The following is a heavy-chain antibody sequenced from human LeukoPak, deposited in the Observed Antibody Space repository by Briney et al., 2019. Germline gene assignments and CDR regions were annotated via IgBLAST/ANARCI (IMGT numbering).Heavy chain of an antibody. CDR2: IIPIFGTA. D-gene: IGHD5-18*01. J-gene: IGHJ4*02. Sequence: GSSVKVSCKASGGTFSSYAISWVRQAPGQGLEWMGGIIPIFGTANYAQKFQGRVTITTDESTSTAYMELSSLRSEDTAVYYCARSRDTAMVISPALSYWSQGTLVTVSS. V-gene: IGHV1-69*05. CDR1: GGTFSSYA. CDR3: ARSRDTAMVISPALSY.